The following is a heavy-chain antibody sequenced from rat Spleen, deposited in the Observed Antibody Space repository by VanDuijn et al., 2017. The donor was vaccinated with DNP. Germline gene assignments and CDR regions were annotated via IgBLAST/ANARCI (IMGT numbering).Heavy chain of an antibody. V-gene: IGHV5-7*01. D-gene: IGHD4-3*01. CDR1: GFTFNDYY. J-gene: IGHJ2*01. Sequence: EVLLVESDGGLVQPGRSLKLSCAVSGFTFNDYYMAWVRQAPAKGLEWVATISYNGGTPYYRDSVKGRFTISRDNAQSTLYLQMDSLRSEDTATYYCATHNSGYFDYWGQGVMVTVSS. CDR3: ATHNSGYFDY. CDR2: ISYNGGTP.